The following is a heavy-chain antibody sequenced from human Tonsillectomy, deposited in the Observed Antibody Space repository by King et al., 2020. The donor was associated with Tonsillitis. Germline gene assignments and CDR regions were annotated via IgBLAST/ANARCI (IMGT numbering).Heavy chain of an antibody. D-gene: IGHD2-21*02. CDR3: ARDGGLLSPYCYFDL. CDR2: INPSGGST. Sequence: AQLVQSGAEVKKPGASVKVSCKASGYTFTNYYMHWVRQAPGQGLEWMGFINPSGGSTSYEQKFQGRVTMTRDTSTSTVYMELSRLRSEDTAVYYCARDGGLLSPYCYFDLWGRGTLVTVSS. V-gene: IGHV1-46*01. CDR1: GYTFTNYY. J-gene: IGHJ2*01.